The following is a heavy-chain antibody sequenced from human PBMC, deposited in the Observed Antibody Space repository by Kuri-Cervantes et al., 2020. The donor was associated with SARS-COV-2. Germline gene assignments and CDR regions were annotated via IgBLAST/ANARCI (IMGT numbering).Heavy chain of an antibody. J-gene: IGHJ3*02. CDR1: GFIFSDYY. Sequence: GGSLRLSCTASGFIFSDYYMTWIRQAPGKGLEWVAVISYDGSNKYYADSVKGRFTISRDNSKNTLYLQMNSLRAEDTAVYYCAREGLVSFAFDIWGQGTMVTVSS. V-gene: IGHV3-30-3*01. D-gene: IGHD6-19*01. CDR2: ISYDGSNK. CDR3: AREGLVSFAFDI.